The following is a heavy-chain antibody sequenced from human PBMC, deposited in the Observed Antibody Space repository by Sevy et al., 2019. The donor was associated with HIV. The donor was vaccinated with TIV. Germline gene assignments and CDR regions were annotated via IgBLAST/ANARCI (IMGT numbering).Heavy chain of an antibody. CDR1: GFNFDDYA. D-gene: IGHD6-6*01. V-gene: IGHV3-9*01. CDR2: ITWHSYNI. Sequence: GGSLRLSCAASGFNFDDYAMHWVRQAPGKGLEWVSGITWHSYNIGYADSVKGRFTISRDNAKNSLYLQMNSLRTEDTALYYCARSRASYYGMDVWDQGTTVTVSS. J-gene: IGHJ6*02. CDR3: ARSRASYYGMDV.